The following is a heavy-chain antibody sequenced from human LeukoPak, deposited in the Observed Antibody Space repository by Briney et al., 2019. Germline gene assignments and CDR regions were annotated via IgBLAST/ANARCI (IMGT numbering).Heavy chain of an antibody. CDR1: GGSFSSYY. D-gene: IGHD3-3*01. V-gene: IGHV4-34*01. J-gene: IGHJ5*02. CDR2: INHSGST. Sequence: SETLSLTCNVYGGSFSSYYWSWIRQPPGKGLEWIGEINHSGSTTYNPSLKSRVTISVDTSKNQFSLKLSSVTAADTAVYYCARGSVRFDPWGQGTLVTVSS. CDR3: ARGSVRFDP.